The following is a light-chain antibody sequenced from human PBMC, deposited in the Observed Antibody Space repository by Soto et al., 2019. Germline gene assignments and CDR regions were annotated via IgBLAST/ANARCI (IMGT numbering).Light chain of an antibody. J-gene: IGKJ1*01. CDR3: QQYKNGWT. V-gene: IGKV3-15*01. Sequence: EVVLTQSPATLSVSPGERATLSCRASQSVSSSYLAWYQQKPGQAPRLLIYGASTRVTGIPARFSGSGSGTEFTLTISSLQSEDFAVYYCQQYKNGWTFGQGTKVDIK. CDR1: QSVSSSY. CDR2: GAS.